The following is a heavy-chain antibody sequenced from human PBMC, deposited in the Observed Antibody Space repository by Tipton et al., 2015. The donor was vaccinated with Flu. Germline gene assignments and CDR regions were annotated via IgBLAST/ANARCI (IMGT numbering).Heavy chain of an antibody. D-gene: IGHD3-22*01. CDR1: GGSLSSCGCY. CDR2: IYYSGST. J-gene: IGHJ4*02. V-gene: IGHV4-31*03. Sequence: TLSLTCIVSGGSLSSCGCYWSWIRQHPGKGLEWIGYIYYSGSTYYNPSLKSRVTISVDTSKNQFSLKLTSVTAADTAVYYCACAGHGYYDSSGSDYWGQGTLVTVSS. CDR3: ACAGHGYYDSSGSDY.